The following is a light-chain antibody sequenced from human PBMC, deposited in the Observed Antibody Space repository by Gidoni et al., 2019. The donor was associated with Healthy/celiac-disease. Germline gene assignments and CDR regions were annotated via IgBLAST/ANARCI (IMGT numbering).Light chain of an antibody. Sequence: DIQMTQSPSSLSASVGDRVTITYRASQSISSYLNWYQQKPGKAPKLLIYAASSLQSGVPSRFSGSGSGTDFTLTISSLQPEDFATYYCQQSYSTPHTFXPXTKVDIK. CDR3: QQSYSTPHT. CDR1: QSISSY. CDR2: AAS. V-gene: IGKV1-39*01. J-gene: IGKJ3*01.